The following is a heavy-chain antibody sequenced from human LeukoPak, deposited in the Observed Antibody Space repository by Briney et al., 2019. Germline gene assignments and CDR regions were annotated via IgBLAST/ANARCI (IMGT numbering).Heavy chain of an antibody. D-gene: IGHD3-22*01. CDR2: IYSNDNS. Sequence: GGSLRLSCSTSGLTVSSNFMSWVRQAPGKGLEWVSVIYSNDNSYYADSVKGRFTISRDTSKNTQYLQMNNLRAEDTAVYYCARAGYYFDNSGYYPPQFWGQGTLVTVSS. V-gene: IGHV3-66*01. CDR3: ARAGYYFDNSGYYPPQF. CDR1: GLTVSSNF. J-gene: IGHJ4*02.